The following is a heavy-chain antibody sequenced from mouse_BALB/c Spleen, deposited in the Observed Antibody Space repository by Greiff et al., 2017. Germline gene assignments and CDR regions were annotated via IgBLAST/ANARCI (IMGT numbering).Heavy chain of an antibody. CDR1: GFTFSDYG. CDR3: ARTTVVPYAMDY. V-gene: IGHV5-15*02. Sequence: EVQLVESGGGLVQPGGSRKLSCAASGFTFSDYGMAWVRQAPGKGPEWVAFISNLAYSIYYADTVTGRFTISRENAKNTLYLEMSSLRSEDTAMYYCARTTVVPYAMDYWGQGTSVTVSS. J-gene: IGHJ4*01. CDR2: ISNLAYSI. D-gene: IGHD1-1*01.